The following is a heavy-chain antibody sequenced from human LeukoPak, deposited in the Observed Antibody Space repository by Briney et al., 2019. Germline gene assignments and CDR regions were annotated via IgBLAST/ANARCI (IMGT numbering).Heavy chain of an antibody. CDR1: GFTFTNSG. D-gene: IGHD2-2*01. Sequence: GGSLRLSCAASGFTFTNSGMHWVRQAPGRGLEWVAFIQFHGGDIFYADSVEGRFTISRDNSKNTPYLQMNSLRPEDTAVYYCAKDNPIEKVPGLGPGSWGQGTLVTVSS. J-gene: IGHJ5*02. CDR2: IQFHGGDI. CDR3: AKDNPIEKVPGLGPGS. V-gene: IGHV3-30*02.